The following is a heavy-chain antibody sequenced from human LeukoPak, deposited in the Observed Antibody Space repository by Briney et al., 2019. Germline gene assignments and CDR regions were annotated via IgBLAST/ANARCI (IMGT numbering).Heavy chain of an antibody. V-gene: IGHV3-30*18. CDR1: GFTFSSYG. CDR2: ISYDGSNK. D-gene: IGHD3-22*01. J-gene: IGHJ4*02. CDR3: AKAALYYYDSSGYHDY. Sequence: PGGSLRLSCAASGFTFSSYGMHWVRQAPGKGLEWVAVISYDGSNKYYADSVKGRFTISRDNSKNTLYLQMNSLRTEDTAVYYCAKAALYYYDSSGYHDYWGQGTLVTVSS.